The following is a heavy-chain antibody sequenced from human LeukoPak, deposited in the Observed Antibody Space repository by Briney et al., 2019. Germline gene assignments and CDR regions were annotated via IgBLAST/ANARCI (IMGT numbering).Heavy chain of an antibody. J-gene: IGHJ4*01. Sequence: GGSLRLSCAASGFTLSSYAMHWVRQAPGKGLEWVAVISYDGSNKYYADSVKGRFTISRDNSKNTLYLQMNSLRAEDTAVYYCARDLDIAVAGTLFDYWGQGTLVTVSS. CDR1: GFTLSSYA. CDR3: ARDLDIAVAGTLFDY. V-gene: IGHV3-30*04. CDR2: ISYDGSNK. D-gene: IGHD6-19*01.